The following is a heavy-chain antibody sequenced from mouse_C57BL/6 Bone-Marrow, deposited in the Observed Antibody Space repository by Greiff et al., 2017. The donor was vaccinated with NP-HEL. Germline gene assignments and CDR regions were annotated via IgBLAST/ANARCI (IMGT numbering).Heavy chain of an antibody. V-gene: IGHV12-3*01. CDR1: GFPITSGYY. CDR2: ITHSGET. Sequence: VQLQQSGPGLVKPSQSLFLTCSITGFPITSGYYWIWIRQPPGKPLEWMGYITHSGETFYNPSLQSPISITRETSKNQFFLQLNSVTTEDTAMYYCAGDYDGYWYFDVWGTGTTVTVSS. CDR3: AGDYDGYWYFDV. D-gene: IGHD2-3*01. J-gene: IGHJ1*03.